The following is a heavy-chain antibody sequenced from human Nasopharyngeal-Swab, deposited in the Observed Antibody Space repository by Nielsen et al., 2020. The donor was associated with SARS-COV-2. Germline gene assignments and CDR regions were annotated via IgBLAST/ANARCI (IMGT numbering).Heavy chain of an antibody. CDR3: ARDPSDYYYYMDV. J-gene: IGHJ6*03. CDR1: GFTFNTCT. Sequence: LSLTCAASGFTFNTCTMNWVRQAPGKWLEWVSSISSSSTYIYYADSVKGRFTISRDNVKNSLYLQMNSLRAEDTAVYYCARDPSDYYYYMDVWGKGTTVTVSS. CDR2: ISSSSTYI. V-gene: IGHV3-21*01.